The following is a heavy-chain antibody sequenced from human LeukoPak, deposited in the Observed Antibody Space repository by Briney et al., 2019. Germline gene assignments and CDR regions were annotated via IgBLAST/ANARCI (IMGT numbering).Heavy chain of an antibody. D-gene: IGHD6-19*01. CDR3: AKPISGGLAVTADWFAP. Sequence: GGSLRLSCEASGFAFSFFAMSWLRQAPGKGLEWVSTINSNSGTRSYAASVRGRFTISRDNSKNTLYLQLNTLRADDTAVYYCAKPISGGLAVTADWFAPWGQGTLVVAPS. CDR2: INSNSGTR. CDR1: GFAFSFFA. V-gene: IGHV3-23*01. J-gene: IGHJ5*01.